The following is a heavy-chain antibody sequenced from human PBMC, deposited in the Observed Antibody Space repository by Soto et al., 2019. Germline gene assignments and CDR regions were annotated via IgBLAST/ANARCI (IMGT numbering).Heavy chain of an antibody. V-gene: IGHV3-15*01. J-gene: IGHJ4*02. CDR1: GGSFSGHF. Sequence: PSETLSLTCAVYGGSFSGHFWSWVRQAPGKGLEWVGRIKSKTDGGTRDYAAPVKGRVTISRDDSKTTLYLQMNSLKTEDTAVYYCTCLHYDILTGSKWHYFDYWGQGTLVTVSS. CDR2: IKSKTDGGTR. CDR3: TCLHYDILTGSKWHYFDY. D-gene: IGHD3-9*01.